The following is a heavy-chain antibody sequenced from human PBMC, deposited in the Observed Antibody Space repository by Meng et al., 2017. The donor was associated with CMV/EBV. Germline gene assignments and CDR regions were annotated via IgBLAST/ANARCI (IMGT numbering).Heavy chain of an antibody. CDR2: IYHSGST. Sequence: GSLRLSCTVSGYSISSGYYWGWIRQPPGKGLEWIGSIYHSGSTYYNPSLKSRVTISVDTSKNQFSLKLSSVTAADTAVYYCARHVRQAQDIVVVPAAIGRYYFDYWGQGTLVTVSS. V-gene: IGHV4-38-2*02. J-gene: IGHJ4*02. CDR3: ARHVRQAQDIVVVPAAIGRYYFDY. CDR1: GYSISSGYY. D-gene: IGHD2-2*02.